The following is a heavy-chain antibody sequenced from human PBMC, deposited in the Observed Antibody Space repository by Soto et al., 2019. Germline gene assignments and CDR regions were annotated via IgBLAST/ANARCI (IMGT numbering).Heavy chain of an antibody. V-gene: IGHV3-23*01. J-gene: IGHJ5*02. CDR1: GFTFSSYA. CDR3: AKETIAAALGWFGP. Sequence: EVQLLESGGGLVQPGGSLRLSCAASGFTFSSYAMSWVRQAPGKGLEWVSAISGSGGSTYYADSVKGRFTISRDNSKNTLDLQMNRLRAEDAAIYYCAKETIAAALGWFGPWGQGTLVTVSS. CDR2: ISGSGGST. D-gene: IGHD6-13*01.